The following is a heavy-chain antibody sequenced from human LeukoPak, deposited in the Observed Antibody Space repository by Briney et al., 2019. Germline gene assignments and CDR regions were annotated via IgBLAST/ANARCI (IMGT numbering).Heavy chain of an antibody. D-gene: IGHD3-22*01. CDR3: ARAPYYYDSSGAAKVYFQH. CDR1: GFTFSSYA. Sequence: GGSLRLSCAASGFTFSSYAMRWVRQAPGKGGEWVSGISGSGGSTYYADSVKGGFTISRDNAKNSLYLKMNRLRAEDRAVYDCARAPYYYDSSGAAKVYFQHWGQGTLVTVSS. CDR2: ISGSGGST. V-gene: IGHV3-23*01. J-gene: IGHJ1*01.